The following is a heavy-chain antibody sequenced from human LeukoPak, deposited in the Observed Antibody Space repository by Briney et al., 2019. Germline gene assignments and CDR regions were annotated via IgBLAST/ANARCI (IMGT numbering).Heavy chain of an antibody. V-gene: IGHV3-30-3*01. CDR2: ISYNGNNK. D-gene: IGHD1-1*01. CDR3: ARDWNERSGHYGMDV. Sequence: GGSLRLSCAASGFTFSSYAMHWVRQTPGKGLEWVAVISYNGNNKYYADSVKGRFTISRDNSNNTLYLQMNSLRAEDTAVYYCARDWNERSGHYGMDVWGQGTTVTVSS. CDR1: GFTFSSYA. J-gene: IGHJ6*02.